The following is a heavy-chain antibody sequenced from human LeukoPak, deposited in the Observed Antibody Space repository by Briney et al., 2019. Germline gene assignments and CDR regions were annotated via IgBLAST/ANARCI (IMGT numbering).Heavy chain of an antibody. D-gene: IGHD1-26*01. CDR2: INPDGSQK. V-gene: IGHV3-7*03. CDR1: VFTFCGYW. Sequence: GGSLRLSCAASVFTFCGYWMTWARQAPGKGLEWVANINPDGSQKYYVDSVKGRFTISRDNAKNSLYLQMNSLRVEETAVYYCAREGGNYGKDVWGRGTTVTVSS. CDR3: AREGGNYGKDV. J-gene: IGHJ6*02.